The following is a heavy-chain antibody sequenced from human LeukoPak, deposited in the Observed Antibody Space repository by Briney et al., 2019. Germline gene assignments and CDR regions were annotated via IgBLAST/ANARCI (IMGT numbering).Heavy chain of an antibody. J-gene: IGHJ6*03. Sequence: GGSLGLSCAASGFTFNEYAMHWVRQAPGKGLEWVANIKQDGSEKYYVDSVKGRFTISRDNAKNSLYLQMNSLRAEDTAVYYCASSGGYYYYMDVWGKGTTVTISS. CDR3: ASSGGYYYYMDV. D-gene: IGHD3-16*01. CDR1: GFTFNEYA. V-gene: IGHV3-7*01. CDR2: IKQDGSEK.